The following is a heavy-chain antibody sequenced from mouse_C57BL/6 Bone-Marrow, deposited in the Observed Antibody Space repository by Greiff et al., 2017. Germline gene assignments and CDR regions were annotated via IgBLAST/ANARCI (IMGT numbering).Heavy chain of an antibody. CDR1: GYTFTDYY. Sequence: QVQLQQSGAELVKPGASVKISCKASGYTFTDYYINWVKQRPGQGLEWIGKIGPGSGSTYYNEKFKGKATLTADKSSSTAYMQLSSLTSEDSAVYFCARRGRSYPYYYSMGYWGQGTSVTVSS. V-gene: IGHV1-77*01. J-gene: IGHJ4*01. D-gene: IGHD1-1*01. CDR2: IGPGSGST. CDR3: ARRGRSYPYYYSMGY.